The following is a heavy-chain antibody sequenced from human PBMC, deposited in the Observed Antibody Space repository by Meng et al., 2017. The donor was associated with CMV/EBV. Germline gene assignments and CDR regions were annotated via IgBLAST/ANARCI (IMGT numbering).Heavy chain of an antibody. CDR1: GFTFSSYE. Sequence: GESLKISCAASGFTFSSYEMNWVRQAPGKGLEWVAVISYDGSNKYYADSVKGRFTISRDNSKNTLYLQMNSLRAEDTAVYYCARDTDWDLLWFGEYLDYWGQGTLVTVSS. V-gene: IGHV3-30*04. CDR3: ARDTDWDLLWFGEYLDY. CDR2: ISYDGSNK. J-gene: IGHJ4*02. D-gene: IGHD3-10*01.